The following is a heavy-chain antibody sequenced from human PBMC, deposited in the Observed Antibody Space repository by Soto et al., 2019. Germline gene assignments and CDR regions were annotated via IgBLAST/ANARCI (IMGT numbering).Heavy chain of an antibody. CDR2: IYSGGYT. V-gene: IGHV3-66*01. CDR3: AREAIIVVAAPEYYFDY. Sequence: EVQLVESGGDLVQRGGSLRLSCAASGFDVSNTDMSWVRQAPGKGLEWVSVIYSGGYTNYADSVKGRFLVSRDSPKNTLYLQRDSLRAEDTAVYYCAREAIIVVAAPEYYFDYWGQGTLVTVSS. CDR1: GFDVSNTD. J-gene: IGHJ4*02. D-gene: IGHD2-15*01.